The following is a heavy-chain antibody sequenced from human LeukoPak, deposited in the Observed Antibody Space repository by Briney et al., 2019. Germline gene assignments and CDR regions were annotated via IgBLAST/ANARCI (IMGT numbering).Heavy chain of an antibody. CDR1: GGSISSGDSS. Sequence: SETLSLTCTVSGGSISSGDSSWGWFRQPPGKGLEWIGYIYYSGSTYYNPSLKSRVTISVDTSKNQFSLKLSSVTAADTAVYYCARDPYYDFWSGSTYYGMDVWGQGTTVTVSS. J-gene: IGHJ6*02. CDR2: IYYSGST. V-gene: IGHV4-30-4*01. CDR3: ARDPYYDFWSGSTYYGMDV. D-gene: IGHD3-3*01.